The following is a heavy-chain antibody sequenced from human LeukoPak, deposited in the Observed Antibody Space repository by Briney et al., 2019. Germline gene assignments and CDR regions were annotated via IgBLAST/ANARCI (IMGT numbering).Heavy chain of an antibody. Sequence: GGSLRLSCAASGFTFSSHSMNWGRQAPGEGLEWVSSISDSRDYKYYADSVKGRFTISTDDAKKSVSLQMNSLRAEDTAVYYCARGGKLDYPFDYWGQGTLVTVSS. D-gene: IGHD4-11*01. J-gene: IGHJ4*02. CDR1: GFTFSSHS. CDR3: ARGGKLDYPFDY. V-gene: IGHV3-21*01. CDR2: ISDSRDYK.